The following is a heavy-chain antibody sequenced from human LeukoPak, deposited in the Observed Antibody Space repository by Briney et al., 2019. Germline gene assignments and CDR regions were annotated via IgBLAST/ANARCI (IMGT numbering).Heavy chain of an antibody. V-gene: IGHV4-4*07. D-gene: IGHD6-19*01. J-gene: IGHJ5*02. CDR2: ISSTGST. Sequence: PSETLSLTCSVSGGSISNYYWSWIRQPAGKGLEWIGLISSTGSTNYNPSLKSRVTMSIDTSNNQFSLKLSSVTAADTAVYYCARDMAVAPYNWFDPWGQGTLVTVSS. CDR1: GGSISNYY. CDR3: ARDMAVAPYNWFDP.